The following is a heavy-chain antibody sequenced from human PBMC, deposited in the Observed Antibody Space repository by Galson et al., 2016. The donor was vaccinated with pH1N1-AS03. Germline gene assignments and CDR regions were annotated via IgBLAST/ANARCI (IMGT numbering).Heavy chain of an antibody. D-gene: IGHD6-19*01. CDR2: ISTSSSSI. CDR3: ARDGPPQGISVAGSFDF. CDR1: GFPFSGYS. J-gene: IGHJ4*02. V-gene: IGHV3-21*01. Sequence: LRLSCAAPGFPFSGYSMNWVRQAPGKGLEWVSFISTSSSSIYYADSVKGRFSISRDNAQNLLYLQMNSLRDEDTAVYYCARDGPPQGISVAGSFDFWGQGTLVTVSS.